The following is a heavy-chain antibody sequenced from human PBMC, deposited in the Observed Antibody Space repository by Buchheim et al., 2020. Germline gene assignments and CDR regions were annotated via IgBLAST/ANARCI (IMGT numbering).Heavy chain of an antibody. J-gene: IGHJ4*02. D-gene: IGHD4-17*01. CDR3: AKMEGGLTVTMCPDY. Sequence: EVQLLESGGGLVQPGGSLRLSCAASGFTFSSYAMSWVRQAPGKGLEWVSTLSGTGGSTYYADSVKGRVTISRDNSKNRLCLHMNSLRAEDTAVYYCAKMEGGLTVTMCPDYWGQGTL. V-gene: IGHV3-23*01. CDR2: LSGTGGST. CDR1: GFTFSSYA.